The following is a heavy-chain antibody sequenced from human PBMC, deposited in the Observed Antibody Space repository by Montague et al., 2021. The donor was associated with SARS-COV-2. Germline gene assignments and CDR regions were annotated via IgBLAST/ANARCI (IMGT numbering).Heavy chain of an antibody. V-gene: IGHV4-39*01. CDR3: ARHLAISGPAAVSDY. CDR2: IHYSGIT. D-gene: IGHD2-2*01. Sequence: SETLSLTCTVSGDSISSGYFYWGWIRQPPGEGLEGVGTIHYSGITYYNPSLKIRVTTSVDTSRNQFSLKLSSVTAADTAIYYCARHLAISGPAAVSDYWGQGTLVTVSS. CDR1: GDSISSGYFY. J-gene: IGHJ4*02.